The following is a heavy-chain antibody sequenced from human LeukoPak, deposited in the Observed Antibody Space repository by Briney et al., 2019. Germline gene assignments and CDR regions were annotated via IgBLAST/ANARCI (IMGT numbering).Heavy chain of an antibody. J-gene: IGHJ3*02. Sequence: GGSLRLSCAASGFTFNTYAMHWVRQAPGKGLEYVSAISINEGSTYYANSVKGRFTISRDNSKNTLFLQMGSLRAEDMAVYYCAREEYCSSTSCPYGNAFDIWGQGTMVIVSS. CDR2: ISINEGST. CDR1: GFTFNTYA. D-gene: IGHD2-2*01. V-gene: IGHV3-64*01. CDR3: AREEYCSSTSCPYGNAFDI.